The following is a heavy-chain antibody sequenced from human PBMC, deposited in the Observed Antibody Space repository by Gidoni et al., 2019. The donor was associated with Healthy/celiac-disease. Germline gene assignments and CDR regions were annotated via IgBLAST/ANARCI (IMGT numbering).Heavy chain of an antibody. D-gene: IGHD5-12*01. CDR2: IKNKTDGGTT. Sequence: EVQLVESGGGLVKPGGSLRLSCAASGFTFSNAWMSWVRQAPGKGLEWVGRIKNKTDGGTTDYAAPVKGRFTISRDDSKNTLYLQMNSLKTEDTAVYYCTTGTSDSGYWYAFDIWGQGTMVTVSS. J-gene: IGHJ3*02. V-gene: IGHV3-15*01. CDR3: TTGTSDSGYWYAFDI. CDR1: GFTFSNAW.